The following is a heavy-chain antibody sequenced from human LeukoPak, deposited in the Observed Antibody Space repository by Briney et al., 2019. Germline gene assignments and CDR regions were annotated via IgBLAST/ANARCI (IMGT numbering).Heavy chain of an antibody. V-gene: IGHV4-59*01. J-gene: IGHJ5*01. D-gene: IGHD2-2*01. CDR1: GGSINNYY. CDR2: IFEIGNT. Sequence: SETLSLTCSFSGGSINNYYWTWIRQPPGKGLEWVGYIFEIGNTNYNPSLKSRVTVSLETSKNQFSLRLNSVTAADTAVYYCARGMMPDWFDFWGQGTLVTVSS. CDR3: ARGMMPDWFDF.